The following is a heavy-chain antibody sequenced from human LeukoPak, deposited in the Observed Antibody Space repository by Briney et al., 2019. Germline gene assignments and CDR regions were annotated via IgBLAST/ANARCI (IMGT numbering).Heavy chain of an antibody. D-gene: IGHD4-11*01. Sequence: PSETLSLSCTVSGDSIGIYYWSWIRQPPGKGLEWIGYIYNSGSTNYNPSLKSRVTISVDTSKNQFSLRLSSVTAAEPAVYYCARGFYSPHYWGQGTLVCVSS. V-gene: IGHV4-59*01. CDR2: IYNSGST. CDR1: GDSIGIYY. J-gene: IGHJ4*02. CDR3: ARGFYSPHY.